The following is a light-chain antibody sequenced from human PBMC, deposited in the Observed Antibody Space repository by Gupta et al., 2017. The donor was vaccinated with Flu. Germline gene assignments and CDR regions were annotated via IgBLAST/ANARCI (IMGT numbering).Light chain of an antibody. CDR1: QSISNW. CDR3: QQYDSYPFT. CDR2: KAS. J-gene: IGKJ2*01. Sequence: PSSLSSSVGDRVTITCRASQSISNWLAWYQQQPGKAPKLLIYKASSLESGVPSRFSGSGSGTEFTLTISSLQPDDFAAYYCQQYDSYPFTFGQGTKVEI. V-gene: IGKV1-5*03.